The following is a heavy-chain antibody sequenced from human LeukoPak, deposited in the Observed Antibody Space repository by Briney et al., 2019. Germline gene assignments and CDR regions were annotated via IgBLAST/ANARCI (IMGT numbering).Heavy chain of an antibody. D-gene: IGHD6-19*01. CDR1: GYTFSDYF. Sequence: ASVKVSCKASGYTFSDYFIHWVRQAPGQGLEWMGRINPKRGDTDNAQKFEGRVAMTSDTSINTVYMDLIRLRFDDTAVYYCASGPAVYYYYYMDVWGKGTTVTVSS. V-gene: IGHV1-2*06. J-gene: IGHJ6*03. CDR2: INPKRGDT. CDR3: ASGPAVYYYYYMDV.